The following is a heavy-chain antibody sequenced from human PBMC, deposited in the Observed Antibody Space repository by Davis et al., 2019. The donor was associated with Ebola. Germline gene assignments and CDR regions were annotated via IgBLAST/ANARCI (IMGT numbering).Heavy chain of an antibody. V-gene: IGHV1-46*03. CDR3: TTPGGQVSGYDVFDI. J-gene: IGHJ3*02. D-gene: IGHD5-12*01. CDR1: GYTFTNYY. Sequence: ASVQVSCKASGYTFTNYYMHWVRQAPGQELEWMGMINPNDGRTIYAQKFQGRVTATSDTSTTTVYMDLSSLRSEDTALYYCTTPGGQVSGYDVFDIWGQGTTVTVSS. CDR2: INPNDGRT.